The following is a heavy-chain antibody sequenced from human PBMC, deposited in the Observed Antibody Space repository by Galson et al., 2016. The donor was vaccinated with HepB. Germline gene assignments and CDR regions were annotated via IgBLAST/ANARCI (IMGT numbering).Heavy chain of an antibody. CDR3: AKEARGSGPLDV. D-gene: IGHD3-3*01. CDR2: ISWDSEAI. CDR1: GFMFGEYA. V-gene: IGHV3-9*01. Sequence: SLRLSCAASGFMFGEYALHWVRQSPGKGLEWVSGISWDSEAIDYADSVKGRFIVSRDNARNSLYLEVTSLRPADTALYYCAKEARGSGPLDVWGQGTAFTVS. J-gene: IGHJ6*02.